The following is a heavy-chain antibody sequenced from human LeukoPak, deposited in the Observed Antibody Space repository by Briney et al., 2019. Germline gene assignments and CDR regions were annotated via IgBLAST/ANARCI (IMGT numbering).Heavy chain of an antibody. D-gene: IGHD3-9*01. J-gene: IGHJ4*02. CDR1: GYTFSTYY. Sequence: GASVKVSCKASGYTFSTYYVHWVRQAPGQGLEWMGMIIPSDGFTSYAQKFQGRVTMTTDTSTSTAYMELRSLRSDDTAVYYCASTGGHYDILTGYLWLDYWGQGTLVTVSS. CDR2: IIPSDGFT. V-gene: IGHV1-46*01. CDR3: ASTGGHYDILTGYLWLDY.